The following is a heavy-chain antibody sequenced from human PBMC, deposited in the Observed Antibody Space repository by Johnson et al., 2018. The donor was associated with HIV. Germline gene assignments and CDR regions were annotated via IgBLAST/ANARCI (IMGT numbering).Heavy chain of an antibody. CDR2: IYSGGTT. V-gene: IGHV3-66*01. CDR1: GFTVSSNY. J-gene: IGHJ3*02. Sequence: VQLVESGGGLVHPGGSLRLSCAASGFTVSSNYMNWVRQAPGKGLEWVSVIYSGGTTYYADSVKGRFTISRDNSKNTLYLQMNSLKTEDTAVYYCALSYSLDAFDIWGQGTMVTVSS. D-gene: IGHD2-21*01. CDR3: ALSYSLDAFDI.